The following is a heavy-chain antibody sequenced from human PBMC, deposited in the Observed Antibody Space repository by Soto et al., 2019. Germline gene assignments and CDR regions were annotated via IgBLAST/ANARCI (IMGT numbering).Heavy chain of an antibody. J-gene: IGHJ4*02. D-gene: IGHD1-26*01. CDR1: ALTFTSFF. Sequence: QVQLEQSGAEVKRPGASVRVSCKASALTFTSFFIHWVRQAPGQGLEWMGISKTSGETTYAQKFQGRVAMTRDTSTGTVYMEVGSLRYEDTAVYYCARAPDRVGATPEFDYWAQGTLVTVSS. V-gene: IGHV1-46*01. CDR3: ARAPDRVGATPEFDY. CDR2: SKTSGET.